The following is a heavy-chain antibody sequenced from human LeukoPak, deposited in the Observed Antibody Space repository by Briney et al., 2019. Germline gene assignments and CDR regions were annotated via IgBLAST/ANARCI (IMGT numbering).Heavy chain of an antibody. CDR2: IYTSGST. CDR3: ARAPKARYCSSTSCSKYYYYYGMDV. CDR1: GGSISSYY. Sequence: SETLSLTCTVSGGSISSYYWSWIRQPAGKGLEWIGRIYTSGSTNYNPSLKSRVTMSVDTSKNQFSLKLSSVTAADTAVNYCARAPKARYCSSTSCSKYYYYYGMDVWGQGTRSPSP. V-gene: IGHV4-4*07. J-gene: IGHJ6*02. D-gene: IGHD2-2*01.